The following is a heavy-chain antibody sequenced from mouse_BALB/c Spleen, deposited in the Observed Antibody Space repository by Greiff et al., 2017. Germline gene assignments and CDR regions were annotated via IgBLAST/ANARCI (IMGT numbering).Heavy chain of an antibody. CDR3: ARGGDGDSNFDY. CDR1: GFTFSSYA. J-gene: IGHJ2*01. Sequence: EVQVVESGGGLVKPGGSLKLSCAASGFTFSSYAMSWVRQTPEKRLEWVASISSGGSTYYPDSVKGRFTISRDNARNILYLQMSSLRSEDTAMYYCARGGDGDSNFDYWGQGTTLTVSS. CDR2: ISSGGST. V-gene: IGHV5-6-5*01. D-gene: IGHD2-3*01.